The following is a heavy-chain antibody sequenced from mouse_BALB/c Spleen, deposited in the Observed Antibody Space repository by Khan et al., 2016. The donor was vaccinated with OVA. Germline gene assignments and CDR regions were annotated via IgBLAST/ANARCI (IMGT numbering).Heavy chain of an antibody. V-gene: IGHV3-2*02. CDR1: GYSITSGYA. Sequence: EVQLQESGPGLVKPSQSLSLTCTVTGYSITSGYAWNWIRQFPGNKLEWMGYISYSGVTSYTPSLKSRISITRDTSKNQFFLQLNSVTTEDTATYYLARGNFYGYYLYYRGQGTTLTVSS. CDR2: ISYSGVT. CDR3: ARGNFYGYYLYY. J-gene: IGHJ2*01. D-gene: IGHD1-1*01.